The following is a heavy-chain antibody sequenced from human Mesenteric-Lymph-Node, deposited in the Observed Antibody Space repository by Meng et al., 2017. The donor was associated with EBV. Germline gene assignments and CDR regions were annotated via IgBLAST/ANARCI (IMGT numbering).Heavy chain of an antibody. CDR3: ASLMVRGVIPDAFDI. CDR2: IYHSGST. Sequence: VELQVSGPGLVKPSGTRSLTCAVSGGSISSSNWWSWVRQPPGKGLEWIGEIYHSGSTNYNPSLKSRVTISVDKSKNQFSLKLSSVTAADTAVYYCASLMVRGVIPDAFDIWGQGTMVTVSS. V-gene: IGHV4-4*02. CDR1: GGSISSSNW. J-gene: IGHJ3*02. D-gene: IGHD3-10*01.